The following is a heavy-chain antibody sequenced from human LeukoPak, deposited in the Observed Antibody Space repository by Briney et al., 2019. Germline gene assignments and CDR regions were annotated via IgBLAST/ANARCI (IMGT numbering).Heavy chain of an antibody. V-gene: IGHV3-30*04. CDR2: ISYNGRNK. Sequence: GGSLRLSCAASGFTFSSYAMHWVRQAPGKGLEWVALISYNGRNKYHADSAKGRFTISRDNSKNTLYLQMNSLRGEDTAVYYCAREAEALDYWGQGTLVTVSS. CDR1: GFTFSSYA. D-gene: IGHD6-25*01. CDR3: AREAEALDY. J-gene: IGHJ4*02.